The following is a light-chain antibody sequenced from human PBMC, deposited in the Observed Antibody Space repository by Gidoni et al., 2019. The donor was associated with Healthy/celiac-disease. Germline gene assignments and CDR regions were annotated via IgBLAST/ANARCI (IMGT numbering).Light chain of an antibody. CDR3: QQYNSYWG. CDR1: QSISSW. CDR2: DAS. Sequence: DIQMTQSPSTLSASVGDRVTITCGASQSISSWLAWYQQKPGKAPKLLIYDASSLESGVPSRFSGSGSGTEFTLTISSLQPDDFATYYCQQYNSYWGFGQGTKVEIK. J-gene: IGKJ1*01. V-gene: IGKV1-5*01.